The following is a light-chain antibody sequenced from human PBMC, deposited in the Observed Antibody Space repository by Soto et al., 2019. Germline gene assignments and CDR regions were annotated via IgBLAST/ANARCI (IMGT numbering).Light chain of an antibody. CDR1: QSISSTS. Sequence: EIVTTQSPATLSVSPGEIATLSCRSSQSISSTSLAWYQQKPGQAPRLLIYGASTRATGIPDRFSGSESGTDFTLTISRLEPEDFVVYYCQQYGNSPFTFGQGTRLEIK. CDR2: GAS. CDR3: QQYGNSPFT. V-gene: IGKV3-20*01. J-gene: IGKJ5*01.